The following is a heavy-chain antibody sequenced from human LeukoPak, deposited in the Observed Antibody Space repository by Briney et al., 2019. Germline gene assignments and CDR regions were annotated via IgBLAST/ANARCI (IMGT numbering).Heavy chain of an antibody. Sequence: ASVKVSCKASGYTFTSYGISWVRQAPGQGLEWMGGYEPEKDETVYAQKFQGRVTMTEDTSTDTVYMQLSSLRSEDTAIYYCTTNLISLFGVGYWGHGTLVTVSS. CDR1: GYTFTSYG. CDR3: TTNLISLFGVGY. CDR2: YEPEKDET. D-gene: IGHD3-3*01. J-gene: IGHJ4*01. V-gene: IGHV1-24*01.